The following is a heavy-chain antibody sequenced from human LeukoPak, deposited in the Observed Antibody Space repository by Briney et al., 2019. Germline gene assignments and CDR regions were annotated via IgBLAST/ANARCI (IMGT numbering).Heavy chain of an antibody. CDR1: GFAFSSYW. Sequence: GGSLRLSCAASGFAFSSYWMHWVRQAPGKGLVWVSRINSDGSSTSYADSVKGRFTISRDNAKNTLYLQMNSLRAEDTAVYYCARSRLNRNWYFDLWGRGTLVTVSS. J-gene: IGHJ2*01. D-gene: IGHD5-12*01. CDR3: ARSRLNRNWYFDL. CDR2: INSDGSST. V-gene: IGHV3-74*01.